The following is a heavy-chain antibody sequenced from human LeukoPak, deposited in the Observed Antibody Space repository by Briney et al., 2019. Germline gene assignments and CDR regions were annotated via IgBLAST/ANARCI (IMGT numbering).Heavy chain of an antibody. Sequence: GGSLRLSCAASGFTFSSYGMHWVRQAPGKGLEWVAVISYDGSNKYYADSVKGRFTISRDNSQNTLYLQMNSLRAEDTAVYYCAKVLRFLEWSLPLYGMDVWGQGTTVTVSS. CDR1: GFTFSSYG. CDR2: ISYDGSNK. J-gene: IGHJ6*02. CDR3: AKVLRFLEWSLPLYGMDV. V-gene: IGHV3-30*18. D-gene: IGHD3-3*01.